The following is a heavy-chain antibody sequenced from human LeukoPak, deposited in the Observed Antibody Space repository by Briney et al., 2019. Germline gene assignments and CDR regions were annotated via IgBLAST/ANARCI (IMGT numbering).Heavy chain of an antibody. J-gene: IGHJ5*02. CDR1: GYTFTSYD. CDR3: ARRREPGYSSSWYHRGGHWFDP. D-gene: IGHD6-13*01. Sequence: ASVKVSCKASGYTFTSYDINWVRQATGQGLEWIGWMNPNSGNTGYAQKFQGRVTITRNTSISTAYMELSSVTATDTAVYYCARRREPGYSSSWYHRGGHWFDPWGQGTLVTVSS. V-gene: IGHV1-8*03. CDR2: MNPNSGNT.